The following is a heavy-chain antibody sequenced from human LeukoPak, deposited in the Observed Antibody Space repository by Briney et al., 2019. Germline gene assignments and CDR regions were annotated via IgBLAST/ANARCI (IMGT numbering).Heavy chain of an antibody. CDR2: ISTSGTI. D-gene: IGHD3/OR15-3a*01. CDR1: GFTLSSFE. J-gene: IGHJ4*02. V-gene: IGHV3-48*03. Sequence: PGGSLRLSCAASGFTLSSFEMNWVRQAPGKGLEWVSYISTSGTIYYADSVKGRFTITRDNAKNSLYLQMNSLRDEDTAVYYCARAFGLTDYWGQGTLVTVSS. CDR3: ARAFGLTDY.